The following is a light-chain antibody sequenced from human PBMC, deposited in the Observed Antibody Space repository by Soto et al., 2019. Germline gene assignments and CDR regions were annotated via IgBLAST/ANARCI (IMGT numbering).Light chain of an antibody. J-gene: IGKJ1*01. V-gene: IGKV1-39*01. CDR1: QSISSY. Sequence: DIQMTQYPSSLSASVGDRVTITCRASQSISSYLNWYQQKPGKAPKLLIYTASSLQSGVPSRFSGSGSGTDFTLTISSLQPEDFATYYCQQSYSTHTWTFGQGTKVEIK. CDR3: QQSYSTHTWT. CDR2: TAS.